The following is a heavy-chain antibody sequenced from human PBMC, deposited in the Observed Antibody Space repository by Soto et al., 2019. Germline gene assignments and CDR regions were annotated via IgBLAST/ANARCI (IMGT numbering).Heavy chain of an antibody. CDR2: INPSGGST. D-gene: IGHD4-17*01. CDR3: ARESPYGGKPYYYGMDV. V-gene: IGHV1-46*01. Sequence: ASVKVSCKASGYTFTSYYMHWVRQAPGQGLEWMGIINPSGGSTSYAQKFQGRVTMTRDTSTSTVYMELSSLRSEDTAVYYCARESPYGGKPYYYGMDVWGQGSKVTVSS. CDR1: GYTFTSYY. J-gene: IGHJ6*02.